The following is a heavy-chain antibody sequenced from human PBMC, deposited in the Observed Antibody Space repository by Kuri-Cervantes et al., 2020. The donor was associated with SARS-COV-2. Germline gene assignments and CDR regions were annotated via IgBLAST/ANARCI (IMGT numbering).Heavy chain of an antibody. CDR2: ISYDGSNK. Sequence: GESLKISCAASGFTFSSYGMHWVRQAPGKGLEWAAVISYDGSNKYYADSVKGRFTISRDNSKNTLYLQMNSLRAEDTAVYYCARLGVAAAGSYYYYGMDVWGQGTTVTSP. CDR3: ARLGVAAAGSYYYYGMDV. CDR1: GFTFSSYG. V-gene: IGHV3-30*03. J-gene: IGHJ6*02. D-gene: IGHD6-13*01.